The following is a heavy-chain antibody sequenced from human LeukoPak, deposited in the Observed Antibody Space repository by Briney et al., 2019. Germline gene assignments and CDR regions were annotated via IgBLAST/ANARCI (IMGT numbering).Heavy chain of an antibody. D-gene: IGHD4-17*01. CDR2: ISYDGSNK. CDR3: ARSNYGDYVGYFDY. J-gene: IGHJ4*02. CDR1: GFTFSSYG. Sequence: GGSLRLSCAASGFTFSSYGMHWVRQAPGKGLEWVAVISYDGSNKYYADSVKGRFTISRDNSKNTLYLQMNSLRAEDTAVYYCARSNYGDYVGYFDYWGQGTLVTVSS. V-gene: IGHV3-30*03.